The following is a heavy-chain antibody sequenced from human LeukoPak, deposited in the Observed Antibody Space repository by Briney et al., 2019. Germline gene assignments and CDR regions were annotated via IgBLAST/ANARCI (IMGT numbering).Heavy chain of an antibody. CDR2: ISSYNSNT. D-gene: IGHD2-15*01. CDR1: GYTFTSYG. Sequence: RGASVKVSCKASGYTFTSYGISWVRQAPGQGLEWMGWISSYNSNTNYAQKLQGRVTMTTDTSTSTAYMELRSLRSDDTAVYYCAREREIVVVVAATHYYYGMDVWGQGTTVTVSS. V-gene: IGHV1-18*01. J-gene: IGHJ6*02. CDR3: AREREIVVVVAATHYYYGMDV.